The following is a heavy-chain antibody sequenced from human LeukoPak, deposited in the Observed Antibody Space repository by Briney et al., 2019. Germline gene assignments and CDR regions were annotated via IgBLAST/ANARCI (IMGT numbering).Heavy chain of an antibody. D-gene: IGHD5-12*01. CDR1: GGSISSYY. J-gene: IGHJ6*03. Sequence: PSETLSLTCTVSGGSISSYYWSWIRQPAGKGLEWIGRIYTSGSTNYNPSLKSRVTMSVDTPKNQFSLKVSSVTAADTAVYYCAKYSAYDLRTHYYYYMDVWGKGTTVTVSS. V-gene: IGHV4-4*07. CDR3: AKYSAYDLRTHYYYYMDV. CDR2: IYTSGST.